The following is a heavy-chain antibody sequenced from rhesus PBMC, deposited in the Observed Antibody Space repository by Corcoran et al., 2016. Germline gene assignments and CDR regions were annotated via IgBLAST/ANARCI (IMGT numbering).Heavy chain of an antibody. J-gene: IGHJ5-1*01. Sequence: QVQLQESGPGLVKPSETLSLTCAVSGGSISSTYWSWIRQAPGKGLEWIGRIYGSRGSTDSNPSLNSLLTISTATSKNWCSRKRSAVTAAATAVYYCARGTNRFDVWGPGGLVTVSS. CDR3: ARGTNRFDV. V-gene: IGHV4-160*01. CDR2: IYGSRGST. D-gene: IGHD1-20*01. CDR1: GGSISSTY.